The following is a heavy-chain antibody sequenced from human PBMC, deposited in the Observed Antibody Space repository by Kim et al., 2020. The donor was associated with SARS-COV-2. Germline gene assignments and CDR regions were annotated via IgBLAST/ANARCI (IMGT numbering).Heavy chain of an antibody. Sequence: SETLSLTCTVSGGSISSSSYYWGWIRQPPGKGLEWIGSIYYSGSTYYNPSLKSRVTISVDTSKNQFSLKLSSVTAADTAVYYCARHRPRQQLNFDIWGQG. CDR1: GGSISSSSYY. J-gene: IGHJ3*02. CDR2: IYYSGST. D-gene: IGHD6-13*01. V-gene: IGHV4-39*01. CDR3: ARHRPRQQLNFDI.